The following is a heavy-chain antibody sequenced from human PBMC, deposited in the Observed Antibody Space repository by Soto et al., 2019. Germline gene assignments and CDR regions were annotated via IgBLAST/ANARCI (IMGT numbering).Heavy chain of an antibody. CDR1: GYTFTSYD. CDR2: ISAYNGNT. D-gene: IGHD3-22*01. J-gene: IGHJ3*02. CDR3: AIDYYDSSGYYYNAFDI. V-gene: IGHV1-18*01. Sequence: ASVKVSCKASGYTFTSYDISWARQAPGQGLEWMGWISAYNGNTNYAQKLQGRVTMTTDTSTSTAYMGLRSLRSDDTAVYYCAIDYYDSSGYYYNAFDIWGQGTMVTVSS.